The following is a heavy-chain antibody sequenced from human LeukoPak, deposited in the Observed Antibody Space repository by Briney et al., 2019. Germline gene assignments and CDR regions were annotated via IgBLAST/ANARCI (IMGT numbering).Heavy chain of an antibody. V-gene: IGHV3-15*01. Sequence: PGGSLRLSCAASGFTFSNAWMSWVRQAPGKGLEWVGRIKSKTDGGTTDYAAPVKGRFTISRDDSKNTLYLQMNSLKTEDTAVYYCARGDEEVPAAGDYWGQGTLVTVSS. CDR2: IKSKTDGGTT. J-gene: IGHJ4*02. D-gene: IGHD2-2*01. CDR3: ARGDEEVPAAGDY. CDR1: GFTFSNAW.